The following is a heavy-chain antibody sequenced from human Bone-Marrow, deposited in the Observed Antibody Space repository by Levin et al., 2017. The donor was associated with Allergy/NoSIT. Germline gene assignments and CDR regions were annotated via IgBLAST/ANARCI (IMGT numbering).Heavy chain of an antibody. CDR2: IGTYNRNT. CDR3: ARDTSFHGSEYYPGSLDI. Sequence: ASVKVSCKASGYTFSDYGFSWVRQAPGQGLEWMGWIGTYNRNTNYAQKVQGRVTMTTDTSTSTAYMELRSLRSDDTAVYYCARDTSFHGSEYYPGSLDIWGQGTMVVVSS. D-gene: IGHD3-10*01. V-gene: IGHV1-18*01. J-gene: IGHJ3*02. CDR1: GYTFSDYG.